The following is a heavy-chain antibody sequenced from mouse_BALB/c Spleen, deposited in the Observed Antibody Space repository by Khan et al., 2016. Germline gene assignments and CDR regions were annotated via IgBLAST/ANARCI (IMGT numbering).Heavy chain of an antibody. D-gene: IGHD4-1*01. CDR2: IHPSTGYT. V-gene: IGHV1-7*01. CDR3: ARLTGYYFEY. Sequence: QVQLQQSGAELAKPGASVKMSCKAPGYTFTSYWMHWVKQRPGQGLDWIGNIHPSTGYTEYNQKFKDKATLTADKSSSTAYMQLSSLTSEDSAVYYRARLTGYYFEYWGQGTTLTVPS. CDR1: GYTFTSYW. J-gene: IGHJ2*01.